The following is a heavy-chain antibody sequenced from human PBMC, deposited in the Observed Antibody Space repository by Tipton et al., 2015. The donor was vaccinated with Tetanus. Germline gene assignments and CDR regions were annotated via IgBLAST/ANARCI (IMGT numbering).Heavy chain of an antibody. CDR3: ARHLIYTYTSRYFDY. V-gene: IGHV4-39*01. J-gene: IGHJ4*02. D-gene: IGHD5-18*01. CDR1: GGSISSSSYY. CDR2: MSYSGST. Sequence: LRLSCTVSGGSISSSSYYWGWIRQPPGKGLEWIGSMSYSGSTSYSPSLKSRVTMSVDTSRNKFSLNLTSVTAADTAVYFCARHLIYTYTSRYFDYWGLGTLVTVSS.